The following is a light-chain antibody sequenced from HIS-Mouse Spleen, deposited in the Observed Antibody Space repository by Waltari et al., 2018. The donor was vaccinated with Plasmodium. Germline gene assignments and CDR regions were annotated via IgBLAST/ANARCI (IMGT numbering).Light chain of an antibody. CDR1: SSYFGSSNL. Sequence: QSALTQPASVSGSPGQSITISCPGTSSYFGSSNLVSWYQQHPGKAPKLMIYEGSKRPSGVSNRFSGSKSGNTASLTISGLQAEDEADYYCCSYAGSSTFVVFGGGTKLTVL. CDR3: CSYAGSSTFVV. V-gene: IGLV2-23*03. CDR2: EGS. J-gene: IGLJ2*01.